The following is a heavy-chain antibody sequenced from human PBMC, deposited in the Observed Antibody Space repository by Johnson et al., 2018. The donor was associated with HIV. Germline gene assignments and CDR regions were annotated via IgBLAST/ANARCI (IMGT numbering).Heavy chain of an antibody. CDR3: VTFYGRDYYDSSGYWALFDI. V-gene: IGHV3-66*01. CDR2: IYSGGST. Sequence: VQLVESGGGLVKPGGSLRLSCAASGFTASSNYMSWVRQAPGEGLEWVSVIYSGGSTYYADSVKGRFTISRDNSKNTLYLQMNSLRAEDTAVYYCVTFYGRDYYDSSGYWALFDILGQGTMVTVSS. D-gene: IGHD3-22*01. CDR1: GFTASSNY. J-gene: IGHJ3*02.